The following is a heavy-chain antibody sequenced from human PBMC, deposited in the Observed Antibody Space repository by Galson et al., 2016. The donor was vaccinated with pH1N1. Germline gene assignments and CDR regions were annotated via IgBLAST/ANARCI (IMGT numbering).Heavy chain of an antibody. Sequence: SVKVSCKASGYTFIKYYIHWVRQAPGQGLEWVGVIHPIGSSGDTAMYAQSFQGRVTITADESTSTAYMELTSLRPEGTAISYCAREDWSYADTYYNGMDVWGQGTTVTVSS. CDR2: IHPIGSSGDTA. V-gene: IGHV1-46*01. CDR1: GYTFIKYY. D-gene: IGHD3-16*01. J-gene: IGHJ6*02. CDR3: AREDWSYADTYYNGMDV.